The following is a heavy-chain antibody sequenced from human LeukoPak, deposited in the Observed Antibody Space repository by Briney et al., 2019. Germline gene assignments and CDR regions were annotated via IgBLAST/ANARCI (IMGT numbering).Heavy chain of an antibody. CDR2: IIPIFGTA. V-gene: IGHV1-69*13. CDR1: GGTFSSYA. Sequence: ASVKVSCKASGGTFSSYAISWVRQAPGQGLEWMGGIIPIFGTANYAQKFQGRATITADESTSTAYMELSSLRSEDTAVYYCARADILTGYNFDYWGQGTLVTVSS. J-gene: IGHJ4*02. CDR3: ARADILTGYNFDY. D-gene: IGHD3-9*01.